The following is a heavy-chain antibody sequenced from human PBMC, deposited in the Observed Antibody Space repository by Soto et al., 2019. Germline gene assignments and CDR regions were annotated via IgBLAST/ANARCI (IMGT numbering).Heavy chain of an antibody. V-gene: IGHV3-30*18. D-gene: IGHD3-22*01. J-gene: IGHJ4*02. CDR3: AKDGYYYDSSGYYYVEPRAPSFDY. CDR2: ISYDGSNK. CDR1: GFTFSSYG. Sequence: PGGSLRLSSAASGFTFSSYGMHWVRQAPGKGLEWVAVISYDGSNKYYADSVKGRFTISRDNSKNTLYLQMNSLRAEDTAVYYCAKDGYYYDSSGYYYVEPRAPSFDYWGQGTLVTVSS.